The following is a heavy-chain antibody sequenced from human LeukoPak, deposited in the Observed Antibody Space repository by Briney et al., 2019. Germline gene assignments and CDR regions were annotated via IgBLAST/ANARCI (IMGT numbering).Heavy chain of an antibody. Sequence: GSLRLSCAASGFTFSSYWMSWIRQPAGKGLEWIGRIYTSGSTNYNPSLKSRVTISVDTSKNQFSLKLSSVTAADTAVYYCAATGDGFYYYYYMDVWGKGTTVTVSS. CDR3: AATGDGFYYYYYMDV. J-gene: IGHJ6*03. CDR1: GFTFSSYW. CDR2: IYTSGST. V-gene: IGHV4-4*07. D-gene: IGHD7-27*01.